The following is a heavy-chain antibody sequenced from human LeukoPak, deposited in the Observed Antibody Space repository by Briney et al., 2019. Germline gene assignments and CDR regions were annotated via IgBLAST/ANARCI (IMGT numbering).Heavy chain of an antibody. V-gene: IGHV4-59*01. Sequence: SGTLSLTCSVFSDSISPNYWTWIRQSPGKGLEWIGYVYYTGRTKYNPSLQSRLTISLDTSNNHFSLQLSSVTTADTAVYYCARLLDSDNSGAPDTFDMWGQGTMVTVS. J-gene: IGHJ3*02. D-gene: IGHD3-22*01. CDR1: SDSISPNY. CDR2: VYYTGRT. CDR3: ARLLDSDNSGAPDTFDM.